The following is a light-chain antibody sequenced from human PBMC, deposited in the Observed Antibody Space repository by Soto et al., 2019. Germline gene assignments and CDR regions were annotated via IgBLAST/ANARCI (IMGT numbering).Light chain of an antibody. CDR1: SSKIGAGYD. Sequence: QSGLTQPPSVSGAPGQRVTISCTGGSSKIGAGYDVHWYQQLPGTAPKLLIYGNSNRPSGVPDRFSGSKSGTSASLAITGLQAEDEADYYCQSYDSSLSGSYVFGTGTKVTVL. CDR2: GNS. V-gene: IGLV1-40*01. CDR3: QSYDSSLSGSYV. J-gene: IGLJ1*01.